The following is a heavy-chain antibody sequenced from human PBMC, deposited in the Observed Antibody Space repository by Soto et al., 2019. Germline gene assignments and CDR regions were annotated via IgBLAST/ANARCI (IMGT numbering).Heavy chain of an antibody. V-gene: IGHV3-30*18. J-gene: IGHJ4*02. CDR2: ISYDGTEK. CDR1: GFSFAYYG. CDR3: AKAYAPTVLDS. Sequence: QVQLVESGGGVVQPGRSLRLSCAASGFSFAYYGMHWVRQAPCKGLEWVAVISYDGTEKYYEDSVKDRFTISRDNTKNRLELQMNSLRGEETAVFFCAKAYAPTVLDSWGQGTLVTVSS.